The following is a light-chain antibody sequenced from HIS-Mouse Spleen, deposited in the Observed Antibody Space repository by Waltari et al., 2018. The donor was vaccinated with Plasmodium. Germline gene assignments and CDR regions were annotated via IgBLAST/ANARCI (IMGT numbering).Light chain of an antibody. CDR1: SSYVGSYHL. Sequence: QSALTQPASVSGSPGQSITISCTGTSSYVGSYHLVPWYQQHPGKAPKLMIYEGSKRPSGVPDRFSGSKSGNTASLTISGLQAEDEADYYCCSYAGSYTWVFGGGTKLTVL. V-gene: IGLV2-23*01. CDR2: EGS. CDR3: CSYAGSYTWV. J-gene: IGLJ3*02.